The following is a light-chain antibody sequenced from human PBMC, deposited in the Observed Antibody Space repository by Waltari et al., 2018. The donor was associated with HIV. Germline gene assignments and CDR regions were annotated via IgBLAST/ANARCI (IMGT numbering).Light chain of an antibody. J-gene: IGKJ2*01. V-gene: IGKV1-39*01. CDR2: GAS. CDR3: QQTYSMYT. CDR1: QSISNY. Sequence: DIQMTQSPSSLSASLGDRVIITCRARQSISNYLSWYQKKPGKATNLMIYGASSLQSGVTTRFIGSGCGTDFSLTISMLHPEDFALYFCQQTYSMYTFGQGTELEV.